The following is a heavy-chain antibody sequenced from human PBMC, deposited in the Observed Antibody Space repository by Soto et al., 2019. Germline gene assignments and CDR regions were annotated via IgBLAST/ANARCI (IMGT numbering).Heavy chain of an antibody. CDR2: MNPNSGNT. D-gene: IGHD6-13*01. CDR3: ASYPGIAAAARHHYYYYGMDV. J-gene: IGHJ6*02. V-gene: IGHV1-8*01. Sequence: ASVKVSCKASGYTFTSYDINWVRQATGQGLEWMGWMNPNSGNTGYAQKFQGRVTMTRNTSISTAYMELSSLRSEDTAVYYCASYPGIAAAARHHYYYYGMDVWGQGTTVTVS. CDR1: GYTFTSYD.